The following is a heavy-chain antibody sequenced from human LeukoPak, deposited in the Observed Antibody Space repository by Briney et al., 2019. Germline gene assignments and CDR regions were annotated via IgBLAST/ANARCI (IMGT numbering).Heavy chain of an antibody. V-gene: IGHV3-48*03. CDR3: ARNGLGLHY. CDR2: ITVSGSST. Sequence: PGGSLRLSCAASGITFSNYDFVWVRQAPGKGLEWVSYITVSGSSTQCADSVRGRFTISRDNARNSLYLQMNSLRAEDTAVYYCARNGLGLHYWGQGTLVTVSS. J-gene: IGHJ4*02. D-gene: IGHD6-19*01. CDR1: GITFSNYD.